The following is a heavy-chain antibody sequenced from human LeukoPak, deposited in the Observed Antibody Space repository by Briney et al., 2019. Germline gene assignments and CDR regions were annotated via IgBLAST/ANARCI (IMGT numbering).Heavy chain of an antibody. CDR2: IYTSGST. CDR3: ARVGYSVDVVPAASIFRDAPYYYYYMDV. J-gene: IGHJ6*03. D-gene: IGHD2-2*01. Sequence: SQTLSLTCTVSGGSISSGSYYWSWIRQPAGKGLEWIGRIYTSGSTNYNPSLKSRVTISVDTSKNQFSLKLSSVTAADTAVYYCARVGYSVDVVPAASIFRDAPYYYYYMDVWGKGTTVTVSS. CDR1: GGSISSGSYY. V-gene: IGHV4-61*02.